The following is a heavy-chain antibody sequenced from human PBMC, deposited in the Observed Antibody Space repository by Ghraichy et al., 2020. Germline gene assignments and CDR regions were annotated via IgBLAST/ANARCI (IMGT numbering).Heavy chain of an antibody. V-gene: IGHV3-30*04. Sequence: ALRLSCAASGFTFSSYAMHWVRQAPGKGLEWVAVISYDGSNKYYADSVKGRFTISRDNSKNTLYLQMNSLRAEDTAVYYCAREGFLEWLSSNYGMDVWGQGTTVTVSS. CDR2: ISYDGSNK. D-gene: IGHD3-3*01. CDR1: GFTFSSYA. J-gene: IGHJ6*02. CDR3: AREGFLEWLSSNYGMDV.